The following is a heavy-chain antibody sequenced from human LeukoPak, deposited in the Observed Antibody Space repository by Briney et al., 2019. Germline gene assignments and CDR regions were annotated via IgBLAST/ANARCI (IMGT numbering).Heavy chain of an antibody. V-gene: IGHV1-69*13. Sequence: VASVKVSCTASGGTFSSYAISWVRQAPGQGLEWMGGIIPIFGTANYAQKFQGRVTITADESTSTAYMELSSLRSEDTAVYYCARCSMVRGVRYYYYMDVWGKGTTVTISS. CDR1: GGTFSSYA. D-gene: IGHD3-10*01. J-gene: IGHJ6*03. CDR3: ARCSMVRGVRYYYYMDV. CDR2: IIPIFGTA.